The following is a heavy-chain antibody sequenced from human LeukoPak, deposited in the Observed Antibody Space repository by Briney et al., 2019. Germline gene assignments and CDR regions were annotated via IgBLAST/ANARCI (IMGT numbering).Heavy chain of an antibody. Sequence: TSVKVSCKASGYTCTSYGISWGRQAPRQGLGWMGWISAYNGNTNYAQTLPGRVTMTTDTSTSPAYMELSSLRSEDTAVYYCARGGYSGSYGGSPTYYMDVWGKGTPVTVSS. D-gene: IGHD1-26*01. CDR1: GYTCTSYG. CDR3: ARGGYSGSYGGSPTYYMDV. CDR2: ISAYNGNT. V-gene: IGHV1-18*01. J-gene: IGHJ6*03.